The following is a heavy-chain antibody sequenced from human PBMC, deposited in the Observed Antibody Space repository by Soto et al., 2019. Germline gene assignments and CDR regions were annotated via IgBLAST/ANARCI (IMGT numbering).Heavy chain of an antibody. D-gene: IGHD2-2*02. CDR3: ATDIHAIWLLNS. V-gene: IGHV3-30-3*01. CDR1: GFSFGGQT. Sequence: GRPLRLPCAASGFSFGGQTMYWVRQAPGRGLEWVALIAPDGSQIYYADSVKGRFTISRDNSKNTLYLQMDSLRAEDTSLYLCATDIHAIWLLNSWGQGTLVTVSS. J-gene: IGHJ5*02. CDR2: IAPDGSQI.